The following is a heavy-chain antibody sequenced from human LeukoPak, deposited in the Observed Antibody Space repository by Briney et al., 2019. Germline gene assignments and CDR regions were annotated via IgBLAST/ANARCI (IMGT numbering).Heavy chain of an antibody. CDR1: GFTFDDYA. J-gene: IGHJ3*02. V-gene: IGHV3-9*01. Sequence: PGGSLRLSCAASGFTFDDYAMHWVRQAPGKGLEWVSGISWNSGSIGYADSVKGRFTISRDNAKNSLYLQMNSLRAEDTALYYCAKDIEGIRGSGSYYNLEGAFDIWGQGTMVTVSP. CDR2: ISWNSGSI. CDR3: AKDIEGIRGSGSYYNLEGAFDI. D-gene: IGHD3-10*01.